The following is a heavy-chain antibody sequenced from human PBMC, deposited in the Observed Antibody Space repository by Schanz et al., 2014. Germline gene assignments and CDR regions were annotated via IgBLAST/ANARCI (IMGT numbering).Heavy chain of an antibody. J-gene: IGHJ6*02. CDR2: IIPILGIA. V-gene: IGHV1-69*02. Sequence: QVQLVQSEAEVKKPGSSVKVSCKASGGTFSSYTISWVRQAPGQGLEWMGRIIPILGIANYAQNFQGRVTITADKSTSTAYMELTSLRSEDTAVYYCTRLRRADPNGFDVWGQGTTVTVS. D-gene: IGHD6-19*01. CDR3: TRLRRADPNGFDV. CDR1: GGTFSSYT.